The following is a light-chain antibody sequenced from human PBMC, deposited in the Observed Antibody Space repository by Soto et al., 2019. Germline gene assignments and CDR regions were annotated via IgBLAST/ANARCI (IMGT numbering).Light chain of an antibody. J-gene: IGLJ2*01. CDR2: GNT. CDR1: SSNIGAGYD. V-gene: IGLV1-40*01. Sequence: QSVLTQPPSVSGAPGQRVTISCTGSSSNIGAGYDVHWYQQLPGKAPKLLIYGNTNRPSGVPDRFSGSKSGNSASLAITGLQAEDEADYYCQSYDSSLSALFGGGTKLTVL. CDR3: QSYDSSLSAL.